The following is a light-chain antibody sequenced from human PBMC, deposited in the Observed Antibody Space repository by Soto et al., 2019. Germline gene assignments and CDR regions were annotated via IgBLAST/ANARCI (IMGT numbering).Light chain of an antibody. CDR3: QQYNSYSPYT. CDR1: QSISSW. Sequence: DIQMTQFPSTLSASIGDRVTITCRASQSISSWLAWYQQKPGKAPKLLIYKASSLETGVPSRFSGSGSGTEFTLTFSSLQPDDFATYYCQQYNSYSPYTFGQGTRLEIK. J-gene: IGKJ2*01. CDR2: KAS. V-gene: IGKV1-5*03.